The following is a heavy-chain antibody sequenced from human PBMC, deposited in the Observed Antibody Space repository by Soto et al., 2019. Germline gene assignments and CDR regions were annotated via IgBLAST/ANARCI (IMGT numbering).Heavy chain of an antibody. D-gene: IGHD3-22*01. Sequence: SVKVSCKASGGTFSSYAISWVRQAPGQGLGWMGGIIPIFGTANYAQKFQGRVTITADESTSTAYMELSSLRSEDTAVYYCARGDYYDSSGPKVAFDIWGQGTMVTVSS. V-gene: IGHV1-69*13. CDR3: ARGDYYDSSGPKVAFDI. CDR2: IIPIFGTA. J-gene: IGHJ3*02. CDR1: GGTFSSYA.